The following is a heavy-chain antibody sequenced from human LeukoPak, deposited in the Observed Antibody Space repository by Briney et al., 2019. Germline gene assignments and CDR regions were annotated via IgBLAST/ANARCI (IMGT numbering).Heavy chain of an antibody. CDR2: ISSRSGYI. D-gene: IGHD3-10*01. Sequence: GGSLRLSCAASGFSFSTYSMNWVRQAPGKGLEWVSSISSRSGYIYYADSVKGRFTISRDNAKNSLYLQMNSLRAEDTAVYYCARVRYYFDSGSYGMDVWGQGTTVTVSS. CDR3: ARVRYYFDSGSYGMDV. J-gene: IGHJ6*02. CDR1: GFSFSTYS. V-gene: IGHV3-21*01.